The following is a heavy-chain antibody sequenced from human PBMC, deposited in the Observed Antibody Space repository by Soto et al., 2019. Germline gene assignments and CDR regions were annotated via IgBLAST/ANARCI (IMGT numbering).Heavy chain of an antibody. V-gene: IGHV3-30-3*01. CDR3: AKEVEGPLPCFDYVAR. CDR1: GFTFSRYA. Sequence: GGSLRLSCAASGFTFSRYAMHWVRQAPGKGLEWVAVISYDGSNKYYADSVKGRFTISRDNSKSTLYLQMNSLRAEDTAVYYCAKEVEGPLPCFDYVARWGQGTLVTVSS. CDR2: ISYDGSNK. D-gene: IGHD3-9*01. J-gene: IGHJ4*02.